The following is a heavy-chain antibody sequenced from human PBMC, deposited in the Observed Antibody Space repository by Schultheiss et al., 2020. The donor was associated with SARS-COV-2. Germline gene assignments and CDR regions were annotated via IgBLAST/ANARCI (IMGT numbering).Heavy chain of an antibody. CDR1: GFTFSSYS. J-gene: IGHJ6*03. CDR3: AKDERISNSYFYYMDV. V-gene: IGHV3-21*04. D-gene: IGHD1-1*01. Sequence: GGSLRLSCAASGFTFSSYSMNWVRQAPGKGLEWVSSISSSSSYIYYADSVKGRFTISRDNAQNSLYLQIYSLRAEDTAVYYCAKDERISNSYFYYMDVWGKGTTVTVSS. CDR2: ISSSSSYI.